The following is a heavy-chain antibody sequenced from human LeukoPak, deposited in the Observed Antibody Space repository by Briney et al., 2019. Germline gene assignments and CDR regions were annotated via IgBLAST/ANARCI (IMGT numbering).Heavy chain of an antibody. CDR2: ISSNGGST. CDR1: GFTFSDYY. CDR3: ARTAIAAAGTTPNWFDP. J-gene: IGHJ5*02. V-gene: IGHV3-64*01. D-gene: IGHD6-13*01. Sequence: PGGSLRLSCAASGFTFSDYYMSWIRQAPGKGLEYVSAISSNGGSTYYANSVKGRFTISRDNSKNTLYLQMGSLRAEDMAVYYCARTAIAAAGTTPNWFDPWGQGTLVTVSS.